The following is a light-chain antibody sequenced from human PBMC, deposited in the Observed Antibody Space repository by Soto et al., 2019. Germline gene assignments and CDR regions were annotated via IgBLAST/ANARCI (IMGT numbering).Light chain of an antibody. CDR3: QQYDNWPLP. Sequence: VLTQSPATISLSPGERANRSCSASQSVSSYFAWYQQKPGQAPRLLIYGASTRATGIPARFTGSGSGTEFTLTISSLQSEDFAVYYCQQYDNWPLPVGEGTKLAIK. CDR2: GAS. J-gene: IGKJ4*02. CDR1: QSVSSY. V-gene: IGKV3-15*01.